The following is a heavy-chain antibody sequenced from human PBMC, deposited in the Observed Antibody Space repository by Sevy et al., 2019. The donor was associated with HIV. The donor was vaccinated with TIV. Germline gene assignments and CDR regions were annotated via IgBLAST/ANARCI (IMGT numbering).Heavy chain of an antibody. Sequence: GGSLRLSCAASGFTFSNYGMHWVRQAPGKGLEWVAGISWNSGSIGYADSVKGRVTISRDNSKNTLYLQMNSLRAEDTALYYCAKDRTCYDDSSGYSGAFDIWGQRTMVTVSS. D-gene: IGHD3-22*01. J-gene: IGHJ3*02. V-gene: IGHV3-9*01. CDR2: ISWNSGSI. CDR3: AKDRTCYDDSSGYSGAFDI. CDR1: GFTFSNYG.